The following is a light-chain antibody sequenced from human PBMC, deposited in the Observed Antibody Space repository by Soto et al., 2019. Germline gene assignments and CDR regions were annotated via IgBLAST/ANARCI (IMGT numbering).Light chain of an antibody. CDR2: GAS. Sequence: ESVLTQSPGTLSVSPGEXAXLSCRASQSVSSNYLAWYQQKPGQAPRLLIYGASSRATGIPDRFSGSGSGTDFTLTISRLEPEDFAVYYCQQYGGSPPITFGQGTRLEIK. CDR3: QQYGGSPPIT. CDR1: QSVSSNY. V-gene: IGKV3-20*01. J-gene: IGKJ5*01.